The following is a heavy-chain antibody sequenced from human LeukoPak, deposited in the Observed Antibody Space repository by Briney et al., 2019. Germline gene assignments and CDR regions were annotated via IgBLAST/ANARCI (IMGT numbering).Heavy chain of an antibody. CDR2: IYSGGST. V-gene: IGHV3-53*01. J-gene: IGHJ4*02. CDR1: GFTFSSYA. Sequence: GGSLRLSCAASGFTFSSYAMSWVRQALGKGLEWVSVIYSGGSTYYADSVKGRFTISRDNSKNTLYLQMNSLRAEDTAVYYCASAYSLSNWGQGTLVTVSS. CDR3: ASAYSLSN. D-gene: IGHD6-13*01.